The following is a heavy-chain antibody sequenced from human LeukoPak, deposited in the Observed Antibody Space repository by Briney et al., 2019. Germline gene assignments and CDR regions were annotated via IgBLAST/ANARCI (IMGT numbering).Heavy chain of an antibody. J-gene: IGHJ3*02. CDR2: IYYSGST. Sequence: PSETLSLTCTVSGGSISSSSYHWGWIRQPPGKGLEWIGSIYYSGSTDYNPSLKSRVTISGDTSKNQFSLKLSSVTAADAAVYYCARRYYDSSGYYYAFDIWGQGTMVTVSS. D-gene: IGHD3-22*01. CDR1: GGSISSSSYH. V-gene: IGHV4-39*01. CDR3: ARRYYDSSGYYYAFDI.